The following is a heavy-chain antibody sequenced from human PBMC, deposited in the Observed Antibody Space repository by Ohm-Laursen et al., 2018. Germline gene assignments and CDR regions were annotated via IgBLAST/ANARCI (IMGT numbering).Heavy chain of an antibody. CDR1: GFNFEGYA. CDR2: ITWNSGSI. D-gene: IGHD3-16*02. CDR3: VKDKDYREGFDI. Sequence: SLRLSCAASGFNFEGYAMHWVRQAPGKGLEWVASITWNSGSIIYADFVEGRFTISRDNAKNSLVLQVDSLRAKDTALYYCVKDKDYREGFDIWGQGTIVTVSS. V-gene: IGHV3-9*01. J-gene: IGHJ3*02.